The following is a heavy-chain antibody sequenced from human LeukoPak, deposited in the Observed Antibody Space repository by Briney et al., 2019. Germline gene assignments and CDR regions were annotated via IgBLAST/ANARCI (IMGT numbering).Heavy chain of an antibody. CDR2: IIPIFGTA. CDR3: VRVRGSAAADWFDP. Sequence: SVNVSCKASGGTFSIDAISWGRQAPGERLEWMWRIIPIFGTANYAQKFQGRVPITTDESTSPAYMELSTRRAETTAGYFFVRVRGSAAADWFDPWGQGTLVTVSS. V-gene: IGHV1-69*05. D-gene: IGHD6-13*01. J-gene: IGHJ5*02. CDR1: GGTFSIDA.